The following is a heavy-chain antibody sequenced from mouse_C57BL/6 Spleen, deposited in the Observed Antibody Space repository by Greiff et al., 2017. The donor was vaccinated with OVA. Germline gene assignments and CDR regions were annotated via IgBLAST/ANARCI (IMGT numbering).Heavy chain of an antibody. D-gene: IGHD2-3*01. CDR3: ARVHGYYDY. J-gene: IGHJ2*01. CDR1: GYTFTDYN. V-gene: IGHV1-18*01. CDR2: INPNNGGP. Sequence: EVQLQQSGPELVKPGASVKIPCKASGYTFTDYNMDWVKQSHGKSLEWIGDINPNNGGPIYNQKFKGKATLTVDKSSSTAYMELRSLTSEDTAVYYCARVHGYYDYWGQGTTLTVSS.